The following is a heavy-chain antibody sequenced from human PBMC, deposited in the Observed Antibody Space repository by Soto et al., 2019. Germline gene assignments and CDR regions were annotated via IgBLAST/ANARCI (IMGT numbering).Heavy chain of an antibody. Sequence: QVQLVQSGAEVKKPESSVKVSCKASGGTFSSYTISWVRQAPGQGHEWMGGIIPIFGTANYAQKFQGRVTMTADETSSTAYMELSSPKSEDTYVYYCARLPLATGLPNWFDPWGQGTLVTVSS. J-gene: IGHJ5*02. V-gene: IGHV1-69*12. CDR2: IIPIFGTA. CDR3: ARLPLATGLPNWFDP. CDR1: GGTFSSYT.